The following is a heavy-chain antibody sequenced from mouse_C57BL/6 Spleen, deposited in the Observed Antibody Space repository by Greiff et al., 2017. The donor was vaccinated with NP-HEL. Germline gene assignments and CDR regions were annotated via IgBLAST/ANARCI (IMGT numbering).Heavy chain of an antibody. CDR3: ARSDSNPFGY. CDR2: INPNNGGT. V-gene: IGHV1-26*01. J-gene: IGHJ2*01. D-gene: IGHD2-5*01. CDR1: GYTFTDYY. Sequence: VQLQQSGPELVKPGASVKISCKASGYTFTDYYMNWVKQSHGKSLEWIGDINPNNGGTSYNQKFKGKATLTVDKSSSTAYMELRSLTSEDSAVYYCARSDSNPFGYWGQGTTLTVSS.